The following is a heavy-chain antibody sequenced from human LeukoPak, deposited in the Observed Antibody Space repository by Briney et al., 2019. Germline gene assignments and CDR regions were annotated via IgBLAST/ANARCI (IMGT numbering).Heavy chain of an antibody. CDR2: ISGSGGST. J-gene: IGHJ3*02. V-gene: IGHV3-23*01. CDR1: GFTFSSYA. Sequence: GGSLRLSCAASGFTFSSYAMSWVRQAPGKGLEWVSAISGSGGSTYYADSVKGRFTISRDNAKNSLYLQMNSLRAEDTAVYYCARGSQWELLHAFDIWGQGTMVTVSS. D-gene: IGHD1-26*01. CDR3: ARGSQWELLHAFDI.